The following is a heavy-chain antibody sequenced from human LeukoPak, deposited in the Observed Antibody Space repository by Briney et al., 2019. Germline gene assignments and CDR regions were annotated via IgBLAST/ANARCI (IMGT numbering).Heavy chain of an antibody. D-gene: IGHD3-22*01. V-gene: IGHV4-39*07. Sequence: SETLSLTCTVSGGSISSSSYYWGWIRQPPGKGLEWIGSIYYSGSTYYNPSLRSRVTMSVDTSKNQFSLKLSSVTAADTAVYYCAREHVSLRSGYFPYGIDCAFDIWGQGTMVTVSS. CDR3: AREHVSLRSGYFPYGIDCAFDI. CDR1: GGSISSSSYY. J-gene: IGHJ3*02. CDR2: IYYSGST.